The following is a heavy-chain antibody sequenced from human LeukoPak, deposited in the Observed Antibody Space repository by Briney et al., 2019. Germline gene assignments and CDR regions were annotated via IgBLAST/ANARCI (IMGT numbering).Heavy chain of an antibody. J-gene: IGHJ6*03. CDR1: GGTFSSYA. V-gene: IGHV1-69*06. D-gene: IGHD4-17*01. CDR3: ARGPYGDYFYYYYSYMDI. Sequence: ASVKVSCKASGGTFSSYAISWVRQAPGQGLEWMGGIIPIFGTANYAQKFQGRVTITADKSTSTAYMEVSSLRSEDTAVYYGARGPYGDYFYYYYSYMDIWGKGTTVTVSS. CDR2: IIPIFGTA.